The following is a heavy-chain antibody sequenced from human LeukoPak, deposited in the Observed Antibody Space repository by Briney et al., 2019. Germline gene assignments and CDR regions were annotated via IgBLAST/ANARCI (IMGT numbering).Heavy chain of an antibody. CDR3: AKARHLVVVPVD. V-gene: IGHV3-9*01. Sequence: PGRSLRLSCAASGFTFDDYAIHWVRQAPGKGLEWVSGISWNSGSIGYADSVKGRFTISRDNAKNSLYVQMNSLRAEDTALYYCAKARHLVVVPVDWGQGTMVTVSS. CDR1: GFTFDDYA. D-gene: IGHD2-2*01. J-gene: IGHJ3*01. CDR2: ISWNSGSI.